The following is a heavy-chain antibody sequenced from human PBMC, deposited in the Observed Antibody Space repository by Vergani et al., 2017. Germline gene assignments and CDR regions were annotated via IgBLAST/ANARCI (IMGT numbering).Heavy chain of an antibody. V-gene: IGHV1-69*17. CDR2: IIPIFGIA. D-gene: IGHD5-18*01. Sequence: QVQLVQSGAEVKKPGSSVKVSCKASGGTFSSYAISWVRQAPGQGLEWMGGIIPIFGIANYAQKFQGRVTITADKSTSTAYMELSSLRSEDTAVYYCAREEAAMVYGWCYFDYWGQGTLVTVSS. J-gene: IGHJ4*02. CDR3: AREEAAMVYGWCYFDY. CDR1: GGTFSSYA.